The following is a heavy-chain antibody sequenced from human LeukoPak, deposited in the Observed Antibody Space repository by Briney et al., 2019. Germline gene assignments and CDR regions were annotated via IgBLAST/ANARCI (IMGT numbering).Heavy chain of an antibody. V-gene: IGHV3-64*01. Sequence: GGSLRLSCAASGFTFSSYGFYWVRQAPGKGLEYVSVISSNGGSTYYANSVKGRFTISRDNSKNTVYLQMGSLRGEDTAVYYCATRDDYKPRWGQGTLVNVSS. CDR2: ISSNGGST. J-gene: IGHJ4*02. D-gene: IGHD5-24*01. CDR1: GFTFSSYG. CDR3: ATRDDYKPR.